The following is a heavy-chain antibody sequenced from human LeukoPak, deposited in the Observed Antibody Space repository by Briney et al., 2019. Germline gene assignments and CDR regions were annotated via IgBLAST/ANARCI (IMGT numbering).Heavy chain of an antibody. D-gene: IGHD4-23*01. CDR1: GRTFGSYT. CDR3: ARSNSGFGVLDGAFDI. CDR2: IITILGIS. V-gene: IGHV1-69*02. Sequence: SVKVSCKASGRTFGSYTISWVRQAPGQGLEWMGRIITILGISNYAQKFQGRVTITPDKSTNTAYRELSSLRSEDTAVYYCARSNSGFGVLDGAFDIWGQGTMVTVSS. J-gene: IGHJ3*02.